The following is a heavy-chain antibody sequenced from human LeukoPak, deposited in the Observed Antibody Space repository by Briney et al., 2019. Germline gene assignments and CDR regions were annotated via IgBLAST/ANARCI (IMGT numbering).Heavy chain of an antibody. V-gene: IGHV3-30*18. CDR1: GFTFSSYG. Sequence: GGSLRLSCAASGFTFSSYGMPWVRQAPGKGLEWVAVISYDGSNKYYADSVKGRFTISRDNSKNTLYLQMNSLRAEDTAVYYCAKDQADYDFWSGYSDYWGQGTLVTVSS. J-gene: IGHJ4*02. D-gene: IGHD3-3*01. CDR3: AKDQADYDFWSGYSDY. CDR2: ISYDGSNK.